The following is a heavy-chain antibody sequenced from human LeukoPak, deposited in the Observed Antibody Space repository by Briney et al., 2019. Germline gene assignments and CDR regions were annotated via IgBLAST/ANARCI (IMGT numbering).Heavy chain of an antibody. V-gene: IGHV3-23*05. J-gene: IGHJ6*02. CDR3: ARDLHYYVGMDV. D-gene: IGHD3-10*02. Sequence: GGSLRLSCEASGFSFSAHAITRLRQAPGKGLEWVSSIGSDNKPHYSESVKGRFAITRDNSKSMLFLQLNSLRAEDTALYYCARDLHYYVGMDVWGQGTTVTVSS. CDR1: GFSFSAHA. CDR2: IGSDNKP.